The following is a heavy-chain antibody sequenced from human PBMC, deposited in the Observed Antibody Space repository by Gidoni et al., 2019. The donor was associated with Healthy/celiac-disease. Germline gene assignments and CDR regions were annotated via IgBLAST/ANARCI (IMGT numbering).Heavy chain of an antibody. J-gene: IGHJ5*02. CDR3: ARGPRVARHNWFDP. V-gene: IGHV4-34*01. CDR2: INHSGST. CDR1: GVSFSGYY. Sequence: QVQLQQWGAGLLKPSETLSLTCAVYGVSFSGYYWRLIRQPPGKGLQWIGEINHSGSTNYNPSLKSRVTISVDTSKNQFSLKLSSVTAADTAVYYCARGPRVARHNWFDPWGQGTLVTVSS. D-gene: IGHD3-3*01.